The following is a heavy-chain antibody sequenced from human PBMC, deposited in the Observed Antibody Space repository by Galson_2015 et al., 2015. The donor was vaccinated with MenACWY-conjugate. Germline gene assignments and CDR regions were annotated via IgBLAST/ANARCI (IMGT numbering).Heavy chain of an antibody. CDR2: IIPIFGTA. Sequence: SVKVSCKASGGTFSSYAISWVRQAPGQGLEWMGGIIPIFGTANYAQKFQGRVTITADESTSTAYMELSSLRSEDTAVYYCARDRGLGAYQIPRAFDIWGQGTMVTVSS. V-gene: IGHV1-69*13. CDR3: ARDRGLGAYQIPRAFDI. D-gene: IGHD1-26*01. J-gene: IGHJ3*02. CDR1: GGTFSSYA.